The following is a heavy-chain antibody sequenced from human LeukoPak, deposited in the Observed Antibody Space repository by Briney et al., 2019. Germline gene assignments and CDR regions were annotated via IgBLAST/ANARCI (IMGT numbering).Heavy chain of an antibody. CDR1: RFTFSSLD. V-gene: IGHV3-30*03. J-gene: IGHJ4*02. CDR3: ARPHGWRLLQNYFDY. CDR2: ISYDGSNK. D-gene: IGHD3-22*01. Sequence: GGSLRLSCAASRFTFSSLDMHWVRQAPGKGLEWVAVISYDGSNKYYADSVKGRFTISRDNSKNTLYLQMNSLRAEDTAVYYCARPHGWRLLQNYFDYWGQGTLVTVSS.